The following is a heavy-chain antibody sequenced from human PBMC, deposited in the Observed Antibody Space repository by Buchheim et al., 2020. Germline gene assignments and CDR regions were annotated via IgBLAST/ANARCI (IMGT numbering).Heavy chain of an antibody. V-gene: IGHV4-59*01. D-gene: IGHD1-26*01. CDR2: IYYSGST. J-gene: IGHJ4*02. Sequence: QVQLQESGPGLVKPSETLSLTCTASGGSISSYYWSWIRQPPGKGLDWIGYIYYSGSTTSNPSLNSRVTISVDTSKNQFSLKLCSVTTAETAVDYCARGVLVGATSYFDYWGQGTL. CDR1: GGSISSYY. CDR3: ARGVLVGATSYFDY.